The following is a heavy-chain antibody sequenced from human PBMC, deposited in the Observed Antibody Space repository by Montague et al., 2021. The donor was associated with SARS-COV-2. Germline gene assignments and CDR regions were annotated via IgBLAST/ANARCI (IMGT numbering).Heavy chain of an antibody. CDR2: VYHGGST. CDR1: GDSISSSTW. CDR3: AGLGGLGY. D-gene: IGHD3-16*01. Sequence: SETLSLTCAVSGDSISSSTWWSWVRQSPGKGLEWIGEVYHGGSTNYNAYLEGRVTMSIDESRNQFSLRLSSLTAADTAVYYCAGLGGLGYWGQGTLVAVSS. J-gene: IGHJ4*02. V-gene: IGHV4-4*02.